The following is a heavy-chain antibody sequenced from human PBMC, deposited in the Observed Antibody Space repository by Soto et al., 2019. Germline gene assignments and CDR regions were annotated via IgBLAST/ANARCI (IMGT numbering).Heavy chain of an antibody. CDR3: ARAAYCSSASCPADW. CDR1: GFSFINYG. J-gene: IGHJ4*02. V-gene: IGHV3-33*01. CDR2: IWYDGNNK. Sequence: QVQLVESGGGVVQPGRSLRLSCAASGFSFINYGMHWVRQAPGKGLQWVAIIWYDGNNKFYIDSVKGRFTISRDTSKNTLYLQMNSLRAEDTAVYYCARAAYCSSASCPADWWGQGTLVTVSS. D-gene: IGHD2-2*01.